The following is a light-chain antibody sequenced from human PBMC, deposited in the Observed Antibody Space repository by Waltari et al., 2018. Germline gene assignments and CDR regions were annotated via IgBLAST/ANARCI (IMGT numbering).Light chain of an antibody. Sequence: EIVMTQSPATLSVSPGERATLSRRASQSVSSNLAWYQQKHGKAPRLLIYGAATRDTGIPASVSGSGSGTEFTLTICSLQSGDFAVYYCQQYNNPLYTFGQGTKLEIK. CDR2: GAA. CDR3: QQYNNPLYT. V-gene: IGKV3-15*01. CDR1: QSVSSN. J-gene: IGKJ2*01.